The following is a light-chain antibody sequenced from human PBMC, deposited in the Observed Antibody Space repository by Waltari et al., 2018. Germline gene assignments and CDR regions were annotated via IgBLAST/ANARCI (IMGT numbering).Light chain of an antibody. Sequence: DIVLTQSPGTLSLPPGERATLSCRASQSVSRFLAWYQQKPGQAPRLLIYEASSRATDIPDRFSGSGSGTDFSLTISRLEPEDFAVYYCQKYGTLPATFGQGTKV. J-gene: IGKJ1*01. CDR1: QSVSRF. V-gene: IGKV3-20*01. CDR2: EAS. CDR3: QKYGTLPAT.